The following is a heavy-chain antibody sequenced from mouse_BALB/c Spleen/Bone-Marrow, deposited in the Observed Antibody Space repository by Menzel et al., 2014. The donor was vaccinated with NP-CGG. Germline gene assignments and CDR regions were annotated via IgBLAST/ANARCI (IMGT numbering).Heavy chain of an antibody. Sequence: QVHVKQSGTELVKPGASVKLSCKASGYTFTSYYMFWVKQRPGQGLEWIGEINPSNGGTVFNEKFKSKVTLTVDKSSSTAYIQLSGLTSEDSAVYYCIRSAGTGSAYWGQGTLVTVS. CDR2: INPSNGGT. CDR1: GYTFTSYY. CDR3: IRSAGTGSAY. V-gene: IGHV1-53*01. J-gene: IGHJ3*01. D-gene: IGHD3-3*01.